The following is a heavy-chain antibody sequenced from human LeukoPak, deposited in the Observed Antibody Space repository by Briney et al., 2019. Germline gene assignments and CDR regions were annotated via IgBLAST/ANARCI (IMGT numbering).Heavy chain of an antibody. V-gene: IGHV1-18*01. D-gene: IGHD3-9*01. CDR2: ISAYNGNT. J-gene: IGHJ4*02. CDR1: GYNLTSYG. Sequence: ASVKVSCKASGYNLTSYGIRRVRPAPGQGLEWMGWISAYNGNTNYAQKLQGRVTMTTDTSTSTAYMELRSLRSDDTAVYYCARRDDILTGLDYWGQGTLVTVSS. CDR3: ARRDDILTGLDY.